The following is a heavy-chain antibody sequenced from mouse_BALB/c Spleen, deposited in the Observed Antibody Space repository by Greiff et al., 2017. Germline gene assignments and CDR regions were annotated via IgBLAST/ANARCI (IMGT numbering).Heavy chain of an antibody. Sequence: VQLKESGAELVKPGASVKLSSTASGFNIKDTYMHWVKQRPEQGLEWIGRIDPANGNTKYDPKFQGKATITADTSSNTAYLQLSSLTSEDTAVYYCARDYYGSSYNGYYFDYWGQGTTLTVSS. V-gene: IGHV14-3*02. J-gene: IGHJ2*01. CDR2: IDPANGNT. CDR1: GFNIKDTY. CDR3: ARDYYGSSYNGYYFDY. D-gene: IGHD1-1*01.